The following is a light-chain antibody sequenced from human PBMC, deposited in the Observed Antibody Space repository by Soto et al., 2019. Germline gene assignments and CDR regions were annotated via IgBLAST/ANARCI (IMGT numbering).Light chain of an antibody. CDR2: DVS. Sequence: SALTHPASESGSPVQSINISCTGTSSDVGGYNYVSWYQHRPGKAPKLIIYDVSNRPSGVSNPFSGSKSGNTASLTISGLQPEDEADYYCSSYTTSNTRQIVFGTGTRSPS. CDR3: SSYTTSNTRQIV. V-gene: IGLV2-14*03. CDR1: SSDVGGYNY. J-gene: IGLJ1*01.